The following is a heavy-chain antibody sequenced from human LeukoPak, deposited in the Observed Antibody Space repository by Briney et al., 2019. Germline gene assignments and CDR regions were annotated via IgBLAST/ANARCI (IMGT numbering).Heavy chain of an antibody. D-gene: IGHD3-3*01. V-gene: IGHV3-23*01. CDR1: GFTFSSYA. J-gene: IGHJ4*02. CDR3: AKDGRFLEWLPPYFDY. Sequence: GGSLRLSCAASGFTFSSYAMSWVRQAPGKGLEWASAISGSGGSTYYADSVKGRFTISRDNSKNTLYLQMNSLRAEDTAVYYCAKDGRFLEWLPPYFDYWGQGPLVAVSS. CDR2: ISGSGGST.